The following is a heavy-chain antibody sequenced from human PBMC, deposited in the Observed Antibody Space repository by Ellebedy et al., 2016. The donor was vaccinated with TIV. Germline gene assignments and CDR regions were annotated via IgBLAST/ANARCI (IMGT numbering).Heavy chain of an antibody. J-gene: IGHJ4*02. Sequence: SETLSLTCAVSGGSINNTNWWSWVRQHPGKGLEWIGEIYHSGSTNYNPSLKTRVTISLDKSKNQFSLKLSSVTAADTAVYYCARGAEMVNMYFDQWGQGTLVTVSS. CDR3: ARGAEMVNMYFDQ. D-gene: IGHD5-24*01. CDR1: GGSINNTNW. CDR2: IYHSGST. V-gene: IGHV4-4*02.